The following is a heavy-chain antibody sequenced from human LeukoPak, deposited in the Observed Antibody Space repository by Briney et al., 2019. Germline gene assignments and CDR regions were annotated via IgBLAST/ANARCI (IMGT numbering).Heavy chain of an antibody. CDR2: IDPADSQT. V-gene: IGHV5-10-1*01. CDR1: GYSFTSYW. J-gene: IGHJ4*02. CDR3: ARQLTSGDCDY. Sequence: GESLRISCRGSGYSFTSYWICWVRQMPGRGLEWMGRIDPADSQTNYSPSFQGHVTISADKSISTVYLQWSTLKASDTAMYYCARQLTSGDCDYWGQGTLVTVSP. D-gene: IGHD1-1*01.